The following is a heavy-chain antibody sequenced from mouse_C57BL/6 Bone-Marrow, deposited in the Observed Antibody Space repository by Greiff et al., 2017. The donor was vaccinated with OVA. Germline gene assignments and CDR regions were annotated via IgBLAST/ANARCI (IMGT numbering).Heavy chain of an antibody. J-gene: IGHJ2*01. D-gene: IGHD1-1*01. CDR1: GFTFSSYG. CDR3: ARRKEYDYGFDY. Sequence: EVKVVESGGDLVKPGGSLKLSCAASGFTFSSYGMSWVRQTPDKRLEWVATISSGGSYTYYPDSVKGRFTISRDNAKNTLYLQMSSLKSEDTAMYYCARRKEYDYGFDYWGQGTTLTVSA. V-gene: IGHV5-6*02. CDR2: ISSGGSYT.